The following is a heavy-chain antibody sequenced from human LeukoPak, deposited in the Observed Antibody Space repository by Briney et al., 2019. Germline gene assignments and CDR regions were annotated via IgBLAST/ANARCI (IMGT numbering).Heavy chain of an antibody. Sequence: ASVKVSCKASGYTFTGYYMHWVRQAPGQGLEGMGWINPNSGGTNYAQKFQGRVTMTRDTSISTAYMELSRLRSDDTAVYYCARDLVGATTNFDYWGQGTLVTVSP. CDR1: GYTFTGYY. V-gene: IGHV1-2*02. CDR3: ARDLVGATTNFDY. D-gene: IGHD1-26*01. J-gene: IGHJ4*02. CDR2: INPNSGGT.